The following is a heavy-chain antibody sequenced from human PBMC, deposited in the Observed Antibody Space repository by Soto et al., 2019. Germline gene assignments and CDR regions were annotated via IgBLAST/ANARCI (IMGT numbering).Heavy chain of an antibody. D-gene: IGHD6-19*01. J-gene: IGHJ4*02. V-gene: IGHV1-3*05. Sequence: VQLVQSGAEEKKPGASVKVSCKASGYTFTGYAMHWVRQAPGQRLEWMGWINAGNGNTKYSQKFQGRVTITRDTSASTAYMELSSLRSEDTAVYYCARAVAVPADFDYWGQGTPVTVSS. CDR1: GYTFTGYA. CDR3: ARAVAVPADFDY. CDR2: INAGNGNT.